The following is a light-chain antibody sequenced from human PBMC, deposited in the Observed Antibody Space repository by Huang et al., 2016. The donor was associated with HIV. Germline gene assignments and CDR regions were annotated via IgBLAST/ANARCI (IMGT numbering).Light chain of an antibody. Sequence: EILLTQSPATLSVSPGERATLSCGASQSVSSNLAWYQQKPGQAPRLLIYGASTRATGIPARFSGSGSGTEFTLTISSLQSEDFAVYYCQQYNNWPYTFGQGTKLEIK. CDR3: QQYNNWPYT. V-gene: IGKV3-15*01. CDR2: GAS. J-gene: IGKJ2*01. CDR1: QSVSSN.